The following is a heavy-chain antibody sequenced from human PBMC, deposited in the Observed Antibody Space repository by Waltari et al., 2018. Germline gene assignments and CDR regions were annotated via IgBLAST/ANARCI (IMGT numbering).Heavy chain of an antibody. D-gene: IGHD6-13*01. CDR2: INPNSGGT. V-gene: IGHV1-2*02. J-gene: IGHJ4*02. CDR3: ARDVREYSSSWYYFDY. Sequence: QVQLVQSGAEVKKPGASVTVSCKASGYTFTGYYMHWVRQAPGQGLEWMGWINPNSGGTNYAQKFQGRVTMTRDTSISTAYMELSRLRSDDTAVYYCARDVREYSSSWYYFDYWGQGTLVTVSS. CDR1: GYTFTGYY.